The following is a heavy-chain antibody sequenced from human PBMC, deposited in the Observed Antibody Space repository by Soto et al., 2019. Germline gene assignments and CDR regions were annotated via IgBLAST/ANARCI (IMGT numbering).Heavy chain of an antibody. V-gene: IGHV3-23*01. D-gene: IGHD6-19*01. CDR3: AKGVPGIAVAGTGDFQH. Sequence: EVQLLESGGGLVQPGGSLRLSCAASGFTFSSYAMSWVRQAPGKGLEWVSGISGSGDSTYYADSVKGRFTISRDNSKNTLYLQMTSLSAEDTAVYYCAKGVPGIAVAGTGDFQHWGQGTLVTVSS. J-gene: IGHJ1*01. CDR1: GFTFSSYA. CDR2: ISGSGDST.